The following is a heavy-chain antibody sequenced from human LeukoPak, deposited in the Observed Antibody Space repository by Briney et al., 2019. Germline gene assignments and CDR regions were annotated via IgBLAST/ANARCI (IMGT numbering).Heavy chain of an antibody. CDR3: AKVGAVVPAALVDNYFDY. D-gene: IGHD2-2*01. J-gene: IGHJ4*02. CDR2: ISGSGGST. CDR1: GFTFSSYA. Sequence: GGSLRLSCAASGFTFSSYAMSWVRQAPGKGLEWVSAISGSGGSTYYADSVKGRFTISRDNSKNTLYLQMNSLRAEDTAVHYCAKVGAVVPAALVDNYFDYWGQGTLVTVSS. V-gene: IGHV3-23*01.